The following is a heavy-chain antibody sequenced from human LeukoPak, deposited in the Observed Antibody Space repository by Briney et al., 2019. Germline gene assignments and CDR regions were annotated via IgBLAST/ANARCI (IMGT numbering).Heavy chain of an antibody. Sequence: PSETLSLTCGVYGGSFSGHYWTWIRQPPGKGLEWIGEINHSGNTNYNPSLKSPVTTSVDTSKNQFSLRLTSVTAADTAVYYCARGLIRYYSGSGTSGNFDYWGQGTLVTVSS. CDR1: GGSFSGHY. V-gene: IGHV4-34*01. J-gene: IGHJ4*02. CDR3: ARGLIRYYSGSGTSGNFDY. D-gene: IGHD3-10*01. CDR2: INHSGNT.